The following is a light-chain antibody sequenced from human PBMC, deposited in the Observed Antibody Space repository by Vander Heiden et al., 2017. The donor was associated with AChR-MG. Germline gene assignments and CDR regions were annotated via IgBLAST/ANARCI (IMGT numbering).Light chain of an antibody. V-gene: IGLV3-1*01. CDR1: KLGNKY. CDR2: QDS. Sequence: SYEVTQPPSVSVAPGQTASITCSGDKLGNKYTCWYQQKPGQSPVLVIYQDSKRPSGIPERFSGSNSGNTATLTISGTQSMDEADYYCQAWDSITVIFGGGTKLAVL. J-gene: IGLJ2*01. CDR3: QAWDSITVI.